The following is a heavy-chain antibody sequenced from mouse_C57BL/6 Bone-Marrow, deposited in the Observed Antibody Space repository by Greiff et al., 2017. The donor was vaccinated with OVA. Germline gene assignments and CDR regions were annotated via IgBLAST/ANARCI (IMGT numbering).Heavy chain of an antibody. Sequence: EVMLVESGGGLVKPGGSLKLSCAASGFTFSSYAMSWVRQTPEKRLEWVATISDGGSYTYYPDNVKGRFTISRDNAKNNLYLQMSHLKSEDTAMYYCARDDYGDYWGQGTTLTVSS. CDR3: ARDDYGDY. V-gene: IGHV5-4*01. J-gene: IGHJ2*01. D-gene: IGHD1-1*02. CDR1: GFTFSSYA. CDR2: ISDGGSYT.